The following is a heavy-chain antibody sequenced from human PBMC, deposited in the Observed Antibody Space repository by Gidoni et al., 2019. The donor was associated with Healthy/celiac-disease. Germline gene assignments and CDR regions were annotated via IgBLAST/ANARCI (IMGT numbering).Heavy chain of an antibody. D-gene: IGHD4-17*01. J-gene: IGHJ4*02. CDR1: GYTFTSYY. V-gene: IGHV1-46*01. CDR3: ARDRDEKPILSGDYGDYGRRRAGFDY. CDR2: SNPSGGST. Sequence: HVQLVQSGAEVKKPGASVKVSCKASGYTFTSYYMHWVRQPPGQGLEWMGISNPSGGSTSYAKKFHGRVTMTRDTSTSTVYMELSSLRSEDTAVYYCARDRDEKPILSGDYGDYGRRRAGFDYWGQGTLVTVSS.